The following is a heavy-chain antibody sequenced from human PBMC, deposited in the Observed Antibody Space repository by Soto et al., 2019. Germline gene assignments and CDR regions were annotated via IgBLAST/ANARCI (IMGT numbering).Heavy chain of an antibody. CDR2: FDPEDGET. V-gene: IGHV1-24*01. CDR3: ATAIAVAVPFDY. D-gene: IGHD6-19*01. CDR1: GYTLTELS. J-gene: IGHJ4*02. Sequence: ASVKVSCKVSGYTLTELSMHWVRQAPGKGLEWMGGFDPEDGETIYAQKFQGRVTMTEDTSTDTAYMELSSLRSEDTAVYYCATAIAVAVPFDYWGQGTLVTVSS.